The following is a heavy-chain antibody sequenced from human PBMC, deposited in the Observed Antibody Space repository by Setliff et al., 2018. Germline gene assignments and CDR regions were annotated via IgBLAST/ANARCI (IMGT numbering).Heavy chain of an antibody. CDR3: AKDGVGPTFTYFFDY. CDR2: ISSDGSSI. Sequence: GGSLRLSCAASGLTFSSDAMTWVRQTPGKGLEWVSVISSDGSSIYYADSVKGRVTISRDNSKNSLFLQMNSLRVDDTAIYYCAKDGVGPTFTYFFDYWGQGSQVTVSS. V-gene: IGHV3-23*03. J-gene: IGHJ4*02. CDR1: GLTFSSDA. D-gene: IGHD1-26*01.